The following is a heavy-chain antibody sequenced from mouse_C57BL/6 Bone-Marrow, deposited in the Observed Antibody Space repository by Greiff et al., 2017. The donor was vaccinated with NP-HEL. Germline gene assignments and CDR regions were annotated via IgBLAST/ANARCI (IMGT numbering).Heavy chain of an antibody. D-gene: IGHD1-1*01. CDR1: GYTFTSYW. J-gene: IGHJ3*01. CDR2: IHPNSGST. Sequence: QVQLQQPGAELVKPGASVKLSCKASGYTFTSYWMHWVKQRPGQGLEWIGMIHPNSGSTNYNEKFKSKATLTVDKSSSTAYMQLSSLTSGDSAVYDCARTQFYDYGSSPFAYWGQGTLVTVSA. CDR3: ARTQFYDYGSSPFAY. V-gene: IGHV1-64*01.